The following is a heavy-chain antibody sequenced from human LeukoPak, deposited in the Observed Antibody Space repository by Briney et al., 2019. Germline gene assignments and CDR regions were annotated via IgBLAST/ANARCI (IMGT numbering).Heavy chain of an antibody. CDR2: INPNSGGT. CDR1: GYTFTGYY. D-gene: IGHD5-18*01. J-gene: IGHJ5*02. V-gene: IGHV1-2*02. Sequence: ASVKVSCKTSGYTFTGYYIHWVRQAPGQGLECIGWINPNSGGTNYAQNFQGRVTMTRDTSINTAYMELGRLRSDDTAVYYCARSPGLDTAVVNRPWGQGTLITVSS. CDR3: ARSPGLDTAVVNRP.